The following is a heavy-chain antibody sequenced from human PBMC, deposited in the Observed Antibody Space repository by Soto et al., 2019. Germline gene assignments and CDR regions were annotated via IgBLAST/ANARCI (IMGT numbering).Heavy chain of an antibody. V-gene: IGHV1-46*01. CDR3: ARSSGGNFGIIIEGTNWFAP. CDR1: RDTFTSYY. CDR2: INPHGGST. D-gene: IGHD1-26*01. J-gene: IGHJ5*02. Sequence: ASVKVSCKAPRDTFTSYYINWVRQAPGQGLEWMGFINPHGGSTAYAQKYKGRVTLTRDTSAITVYMEVSSLTSEDTAMYYCARSSGGNFGIIIEGTNWFAPWGQGPLFTVSS.